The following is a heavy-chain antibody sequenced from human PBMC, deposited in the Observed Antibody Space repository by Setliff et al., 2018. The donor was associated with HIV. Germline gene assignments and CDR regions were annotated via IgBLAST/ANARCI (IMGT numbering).Heavy chain of an antibody. CDR3: ARALWAVAGTGYYYYYMDV. J-gene: IGHJ6*03. CDR2: IIPIFGTA. CDR1: GGTFSSYA. V-gene: IGHV1-69*05. Sequence: SVKVSCKASGGTFSSYAISWVRQAPGQGLEWMGGIIPIFGTANYAQKFQGRVTITTDESTSTAYMELSSLRSEDTAVYYCARALWAVAGTGYYYYYMDVWGKGTTVTISS. D-gene: IGHD6-19*01.